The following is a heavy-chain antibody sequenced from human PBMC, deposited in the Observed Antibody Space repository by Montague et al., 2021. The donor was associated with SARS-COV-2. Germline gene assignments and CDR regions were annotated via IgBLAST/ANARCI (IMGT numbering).Heavy chain of an antibody. CDR3: ARAEMYYDFWSGYPWTFYYFDY. Sequence: SLRLSCAASGFTFSSYEMNWVRQAPGKGLEWVSYISSSGSTIYYADSVKGRFTISRDNAKNSLYLQMNSLRAEDTAVYYCARAEMYYDFWSGYPWTFYYFDYWGQGTLVTGSS. CDR2: ISSSGSTI. CDR1: GFTFSSYE. V-gene: IGHV3-48*03. J-gene: IGHJ4*02. D-gene: IGHD3-3*01.